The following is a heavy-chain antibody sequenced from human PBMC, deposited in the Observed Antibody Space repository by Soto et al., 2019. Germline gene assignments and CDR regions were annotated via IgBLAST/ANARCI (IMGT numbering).Heavy chain of an antibody. CDR3: ARDATLNRNWFDP. Sequence: GGSLRLSCAASGFTFSSYSMNWVRQAPGKGLEWVSYISSSSSTIYYADSVKGRFTISRDNAKNSLYLQMNSLRAEDTPVNYGARDATLNRNWFDPWGQGTLVTVSS. V-gene: IGHV3-48*04. CDR2: ISSSSSTI. CDR1: GFTFSSYS. J-gene: IGHJ5*02.